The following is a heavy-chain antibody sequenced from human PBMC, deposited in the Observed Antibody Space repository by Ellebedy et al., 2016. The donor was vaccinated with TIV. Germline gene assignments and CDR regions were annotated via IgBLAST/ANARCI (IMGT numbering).Heavy chain of an antibody. D-gene: IGHD2-21*01. Sequence: SVKVSCKASGGTFGNHPLSWVRQAPGQGLEWVGRIIPMFGVTDTAQMLQGRLTITADESTSTAHMELSSLRPEDTAVYYCVRNSDVVLIPSAYASSFDIWGQGTMVTVSS. CDR2: IIPMFGVT. CDR3: VRNSDVVLIPSAYASSFDI. V-gene: IGHV1-69*13. CDR1: GGTFGNHP. J-gene: IGHJ3*02.